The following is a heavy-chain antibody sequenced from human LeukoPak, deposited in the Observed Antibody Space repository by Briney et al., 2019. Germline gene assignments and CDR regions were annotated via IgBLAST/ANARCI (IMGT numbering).Heavy chain of an antibody. Sequence: AGGSLRLSCAAPGFTFSSYGMHWVRQAPGKGLEWVAVISYDGSNKYYADSVKGRFTISRDNSKNTLYLQMNSLRAEDTAVYYCAKVVAGTFYYYYGMDVWGQGTTVTVSS. CDR1: GFTFSSYG. CDR3: AKVVAGTFYYYYGMDV. J-gene: IGHJ6*02. V-gene: IGHV3-30*18. D-gene: IGHD2-15*01. CDR2: ISYDGSNK.